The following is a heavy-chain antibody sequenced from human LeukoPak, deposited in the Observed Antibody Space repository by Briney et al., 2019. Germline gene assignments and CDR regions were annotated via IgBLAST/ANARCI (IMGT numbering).Heavy chain of an antibody. Sequence: GGSLRLSCAASGFTFSSYAMSWVRQAPGKGLEWVSAISASGDAAFYADSVKSRFTISRDNPKNTVHLQMNSLRAEDTAVYYCARDYIAAIGFDHWGQGTLVSVSS. V-gene: IGHV3-23*01. D-gene: IGHD6-13*01. CDR1: GFTFSSYA. CDR3: ARDYIAAIGFDH. CDR2: ISASGDAA. J-gene: IGHJ4*02.